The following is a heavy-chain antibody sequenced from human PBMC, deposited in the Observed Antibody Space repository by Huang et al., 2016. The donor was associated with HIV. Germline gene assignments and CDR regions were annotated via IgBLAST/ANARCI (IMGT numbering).Heavy chain of an antibody. CDR1: GGSISSHY. D-gene: IGHD3-10*01. CDR3: ARDTMVRGFDY. V-gene: IGHV4-59*11. Sequence: QVQLQESGPGLVKPSETLSLTCTVSGGSISSHYWSWIRQPPGKGLEWIGGIYYSGRTNYNPSLKSRVTISVDTSKNQFSLKLSSVTAADTAVYYCARDTMVRGFDYWGQGTLVTVSS. J-gene: IGHJ4*02. CDR2: IYYSGRT.